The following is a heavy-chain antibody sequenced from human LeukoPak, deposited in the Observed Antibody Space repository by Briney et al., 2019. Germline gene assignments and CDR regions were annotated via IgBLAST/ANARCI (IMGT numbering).Heavy chain of an antibody. CDR3: ARESERQLARNWFDP. CDR1: GYTFTGYY. D-gene: IGHD6-6*01. Sequence: GASVKVSCKASGYTFTGYYMHWVRQAPGQGLEWMGWINPNSGGTNYAQKFQGRVTMTRDTSISTAYMELSRLRSDDTAVYYCARESERQLARNWFDPWGQGTLVTVSS. V-gene: IGHV1-2*02. CDR2: INPNSGGT. J-gene: IGHJ5*02.